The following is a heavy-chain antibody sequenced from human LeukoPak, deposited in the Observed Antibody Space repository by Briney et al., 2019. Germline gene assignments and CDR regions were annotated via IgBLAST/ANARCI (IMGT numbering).Heavy chain of an antibody. CDR3: ARDRRYGDGYNYRIRAFDY. CDR2: INPRSGVT. CDR1: GYTFTGYY. V-gene: IGHV1-2*02. Sequence: ASVKVSCKASGYTFTGYYLHWVRQAPGQGLEWMGWINPRSGVTKSAQKFQGRVTMTRDTSISTAYMELSRLRSDDTAVYYCARDRRYGDGYNYRIRAFDYWGQGTLVTVSS. D-gene: IGHD5-24*01. J-gene: IGHJ4*02.